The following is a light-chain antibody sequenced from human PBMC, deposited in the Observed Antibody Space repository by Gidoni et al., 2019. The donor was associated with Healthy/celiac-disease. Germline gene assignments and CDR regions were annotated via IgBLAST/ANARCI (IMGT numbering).Light chain of an antibody. CDR2: SNN. CDR1: SSNIGSNT. V-gene: IGLV1-44*01. CDR3: AAWDDSLNGVV. Sequence: QSVLTQPPSASGPPGQRVTISCSGSSSNIGSNTVNWYQQLPGTAPKLLIYSNNQRPSGGPDRFSGSKSGTSASLAISGLQSEDEADYYCAAWDDSLNGVVFGGGTKLTVL. J-gene: IGLJ2*01.